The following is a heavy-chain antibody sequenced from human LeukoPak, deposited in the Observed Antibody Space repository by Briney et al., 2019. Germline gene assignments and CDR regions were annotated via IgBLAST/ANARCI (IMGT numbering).Heavy chain of an antibody. CDR3: ARNYYDSSGQTDYGMDV. Sequence: GGSLRLSCAASGFTFSSYAMSWVRQAPGKGLVWVSRINSDGSSTSYADSVKGRFTISRDNAKNTLYLQMNGLRAEDTAVYYCARNYYDSSGQTDYGMDVWGQGTTVTVSS. V-gene: IGHV3-74*01. CDR1: GFTFSSYA. CDR2: INSDGSST. D-gene: IGHD3-22*01. J-gene: IGHJ6*02.